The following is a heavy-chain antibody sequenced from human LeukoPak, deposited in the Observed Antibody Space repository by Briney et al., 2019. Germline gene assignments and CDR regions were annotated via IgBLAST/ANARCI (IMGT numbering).Heavy chain of an antibody. V-gene: IGHV3-30*04. CDR1: GFTFSNYD. CDR3: ARDLATVTYNFDY. CDR2: ISYAGNNK. Sequence: GRSLRLSCAASGFTFSNYDMHWVRQAPGKGLEWVAVISYAGNNKYYADSVKGRFTISRDNSKNTLILQMNSLRAEDTAVYYCARDLATVTYNFDYWGQGTLVTVSS. J-gene: IGHJ4*02. D-gene: IGHD4-17*01.